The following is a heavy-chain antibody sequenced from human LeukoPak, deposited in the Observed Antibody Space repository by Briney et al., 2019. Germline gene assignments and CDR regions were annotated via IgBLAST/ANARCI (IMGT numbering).Heavy chain of an antibody. CDR3: AREGSSSRFPRQRYYLDY. J-gene: IGHJ4*02. Sequence: ASVKVSCKASGYTFTSYAMHWVRQAPGQRLGWMGWSNAGNGNTKYSQEFQGRVIITRDTSVSTVYMELSSLRSEDTAVYYCAREGSSSRFPRQRYYLDYWGQGTLVTVSS. CDR1: GYTFTSYA. CDR2: SNAGNGNT. D-gene: IGHD6-13*01. V-gene: IGHV1-3*02.